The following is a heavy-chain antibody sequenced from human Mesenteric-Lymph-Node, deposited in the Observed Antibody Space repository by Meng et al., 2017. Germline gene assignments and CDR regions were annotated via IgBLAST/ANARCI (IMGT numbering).Heavy chain of an antibody. J-gene: IGHJ3*02. CDR2: IKSKTDGGTT. Sequence: GGSLRLSCAASGFTFSNAWMSWVRQAPGKGLEWVGRIKSKTDGGTTDYAAPVKGRFTISRDDSKNTLYLQMNSLKNEDTAVYYCTREGIAAAGGAFDIWGQGTMVTVSS. D-gene: IGHD6-13*01. V-gene: IGHV3-15*01. CDR1: GFTFSNAW. CDR3: TREGIAAAGGAFDI.